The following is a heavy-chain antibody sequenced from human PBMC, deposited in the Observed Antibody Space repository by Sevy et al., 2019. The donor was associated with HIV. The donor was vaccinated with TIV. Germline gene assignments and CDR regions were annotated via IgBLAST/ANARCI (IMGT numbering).Heavy chain of an antibody. D-gene: IGHD2-15*01. Sequence: GGSLRLSCAASGFTFSSYAMSWVRQAPGKGLEWVSAISGSGGSTYYADSVKGRFTTSRDNSKNTLYLQMNSLRAEDTAVYYCAKAEDCSGGSCYYYGMDVWGQGTTVTVSS. CDR1: GFTFSSYA. CDR3: AKAEDCSGGSCYYYGMDV. J-gene: IGHJ6*02. CDR2: ISGSGGST. V-gene: IGHV3-23*01.